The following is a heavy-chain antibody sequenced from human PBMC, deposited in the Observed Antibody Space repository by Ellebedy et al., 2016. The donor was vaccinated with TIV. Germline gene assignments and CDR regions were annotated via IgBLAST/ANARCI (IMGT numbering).Heavy chain of an antibody. CDR1: GFTFSSYS. V-gene: IGHV3-21*01. J-gene: IGHJ4*02. D-gene: IGHD3-22*01. CDR3: ARDLDDSSGYYYPMIDY. Sequence: PGGSLRLSCAASGFTFSSYSMNWVRQAPGKGLEWVSSISSSSSYIYYEDSVKGRFTISRDNAKNSLNLQMNSLRAEDTAVYYCARDLDDSSGYYYPMIDYWGQGTLVTVSS. CDR2: ISSSSSYI.